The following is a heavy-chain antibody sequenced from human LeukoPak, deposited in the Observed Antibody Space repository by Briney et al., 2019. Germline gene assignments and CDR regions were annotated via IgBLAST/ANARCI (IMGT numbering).Heavy chain of an antibody. D-gene: IGHD6-13*01. CDR3: ARGSSWYYFDY. V-gene: IGHV3-7*04. CDR1: GFTFSSYW. Sequence: GGSLRLSCAAYGFTFSSYWMSWVRQAPGKGLERVANIKQDGSEKYYVDSVKGRFTISRDNAKNSLYLQMNSLRAEDTAVYYCARGSSWYYFDYWGQGTLVTVSS. CDR2: IKQDGSEK. J-gene: IGHJ4*02.